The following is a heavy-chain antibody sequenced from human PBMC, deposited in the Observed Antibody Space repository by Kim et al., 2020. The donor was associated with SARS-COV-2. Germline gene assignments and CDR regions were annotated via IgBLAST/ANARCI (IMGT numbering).Heavy chain of an antibody. J-gene: IGHJ6*02. V-gene: IGHV1-8*01. Sequence: ASVKVSCKASGYTFTSYDINWVRQATGQGLEWMGWMNPNSGNTGYAQKFQGRVTMTRNTSISTAYMELSSLRSEDTAVYYCAGYLYYYGSGSYYKGYGMDVWGQGTTVTVSS. D-gene: IGHD3-10*01. CDR3: AGYLYYYGSGSYYKGYGMDV. CDR2: MNPNSGNT. CDR1: GYTFTSYD.